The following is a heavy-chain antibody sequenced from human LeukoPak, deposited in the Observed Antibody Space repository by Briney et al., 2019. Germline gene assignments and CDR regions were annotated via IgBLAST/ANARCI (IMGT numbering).Heavy chain of an antibody. V-gene: IGHV4-39*01. CDR1: GVSMNSSPYY. Sequence: PSETLSLTCTVSGVSMNSSPYYWGWIRQPPGKGLEWIGTIYDSGNTNYNPSLRSRLTISVDTSRNQFSLKLSSVTAADTAVYYCARHDCDSSRCSVNWFDPWGQGTLVTVSS. J-gene: IGHJ5*02. CDR3: ARHDCDSSRCSVNWFDP. CDR2: IYDSGNT. D-gene: IGHD2/OR15-2a*01.